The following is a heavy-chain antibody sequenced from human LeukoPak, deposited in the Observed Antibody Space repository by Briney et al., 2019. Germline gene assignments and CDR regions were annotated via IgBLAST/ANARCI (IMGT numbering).Heavy chain of an antibody. CDR2: ISFDGSIK. D-gene: IGHD3-10*02. V-gene: IGHV3-30*18. CDR1: GFTFYTIG. Sequence: GKSLRLSCAASGFTFYTIGMHWVRQAPGKGLERVAVISFDGSIKYYADSVKGRFTISRDNSKNTLFLQMNSLRPEDTAVYYCAKDRNVGLDAIDVWGQGTLVTVSS. J-gene: IGHJ3*01. CDR3: AKDRNVGLDAIDV.